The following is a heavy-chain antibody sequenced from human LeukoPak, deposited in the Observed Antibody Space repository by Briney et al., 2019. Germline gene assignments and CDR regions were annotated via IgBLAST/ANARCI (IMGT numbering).Heavy chain of an antibody. Sequence: GGSLRLSCAASGFTFSNYGMHWVRQAPGKGLEWVGAISYGGGNKYYPNSVKGRFTISRDNSKNTLYLQMNSLRAEDTAVFHCAKEGYYGSGSFPDYWGQGTLVTVSS. CDR3: AKEGYYGSGSFPDY. V-gene: IGHV3-30*18. CDR1: GFTFSNYG. CDR2: ISYGGGNK. D-gene: IGHD3-10*01. J-gene: IGHJ4*02.